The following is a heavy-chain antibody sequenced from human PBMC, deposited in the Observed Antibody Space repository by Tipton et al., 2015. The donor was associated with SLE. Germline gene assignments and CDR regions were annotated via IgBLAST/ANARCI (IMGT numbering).Heavy chain of an antibody. J-gene: IGHJ3*02. CDR2: IHHSGST. CDR3: SRDSITMIRGVLDAFDI. V-gene: IGHV4-34*01. CDR1: GGSFSGYY. D-gene: IGHD3-10*01. Sequence: LRLSCAVYGGSFSGYYWSWIRQPPGKGLEWIGEIHHSGSTNYNPSLKSRVTISVDTSKNQFFLKLNSVTAADTAVYYCSRDSITMIRGVLDAFDIWGQGTMVTVSS.